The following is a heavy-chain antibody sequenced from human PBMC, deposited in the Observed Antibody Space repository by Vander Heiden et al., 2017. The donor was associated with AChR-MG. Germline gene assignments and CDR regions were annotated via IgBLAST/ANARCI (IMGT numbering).Heavy chain of an antibody. CDR1: GFTFSSYA. J-gene: IGHJ3*01. V-gene: IGHV3-23*01. CDR3: AKVKRVGHYYDSSGYFIQV. D-gene: IGHD3-22*01. Sequence: EVQLLESGGGLVQPGGSLRLSCAASGFTFSSYAIGWVRQAPGKGLEWVSAISGSGGSTYYADSVKGRFTISRDNSKNTLYLQMNSLRAEDTAVYYCAKVKRVGHYYDSSGYFIQVWGQGTMVTVSS. CDR2: ISGSGGST.